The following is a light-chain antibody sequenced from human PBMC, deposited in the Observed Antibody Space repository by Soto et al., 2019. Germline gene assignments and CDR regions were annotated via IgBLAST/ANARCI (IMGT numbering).Light chain of an antibody. J-gene: IGKJ1*01. CDR2: HGS. V-gene: IGKV1-5*01. Sequence: DIQMTQSPSTLSASIGNRFTISCRASQNIGRRLAWYQQKPGTAPNLLIYHGSNFRGGLPSRFSGGGSETEFTLTISSLQPDDFATYYCQHYNSYSEAFGQGTKVDIK. CDR1: QNIGRR. CDR3: QHYNSYSEA.